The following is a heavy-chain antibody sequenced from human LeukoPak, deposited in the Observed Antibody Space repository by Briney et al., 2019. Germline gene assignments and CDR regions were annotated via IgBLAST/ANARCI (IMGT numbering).Heavy chain of an antibody. J-gene: IGHJ4*02. CDR1: GGSISSSNW. V-gene: IGHV4-4*02. D-gene: IGHD6-13*01. Sequence: SGTLSLTCAVSGGSISSSNWWSWVRQPPGKGLEWIGEIYHSGSTNSNPSLKSRVTISVDKSKNQFSLKLSSVTAADTAVYYCARARPRYSSSWYSDYFDYWGQGTPVTVSS. CDR2: IYHSGST. CDR3: ARARPRYSSSWYSDYFDY.